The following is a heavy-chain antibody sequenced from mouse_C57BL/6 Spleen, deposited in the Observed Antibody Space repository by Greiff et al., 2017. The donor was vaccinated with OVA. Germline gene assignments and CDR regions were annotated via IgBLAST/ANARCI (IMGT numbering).Heavy chain of an antibody. Sequence: QVHVKQPGAELVEPGASVKMSCKASGYTFTSYWITWVKQRPGQGLEWIGDIYPGSGSTKYNEKFKSKATLTVEPSSSTAYMQLSSLTSEDSAVYYCAYGWGYFDVWGTGTPVTVSS. CDR1: GYTFTSYW. J-gene: IGHJ1*03. V-gene: IGHV1-55*01. CDR2: IYPGSGST. CDR3: AYGWGYFDV. D-gene: IGHD1-2*01.